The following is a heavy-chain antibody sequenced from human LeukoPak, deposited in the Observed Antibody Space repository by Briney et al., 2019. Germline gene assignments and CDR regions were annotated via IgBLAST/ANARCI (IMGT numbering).Heavy chain of an antibody. CDR2: ISGSGGST. Sequence: GVSLRLSCAASGFTFSSYAMSWVRQAPGKGLEWVSAISGSGGSTYYADSVKGRLTISRDNSKNTLYLQMNSLRAEDTAVYYCAKLSRGDGYNYYCKHFDYWGQGTLVTVSS. D-gene: IGHD5-24*01. CDR3: AKLSRGDGYNYYCKHFDY. J-gene: IGHJ4*02. CDR1: GFTFSSYA. V-gene: IGHV3-23*01.